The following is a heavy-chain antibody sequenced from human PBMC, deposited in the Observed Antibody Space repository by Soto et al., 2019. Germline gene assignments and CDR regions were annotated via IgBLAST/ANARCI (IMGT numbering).Heavy chain of an antibody. D-gene: IGHD3-3*01. CDR1: GFTFSSYW. CDR3: ARENTYYDFWSGYWTRDYYYGMDV. Sequence: GESLKISCAASGFTFSSYWMSWVRQAPGKGLEWVANIKQDGSEKYYVDSVKGRFTISRDNAKNSLYLQMNSLRAEDTAVYYCARENTYYDFWSGYWTRDYYYGMDVWGQGTTVTVSS. V-gene: IGHV3-7*05. J-gene: IGHJ6*02. CDR2: IKQDGSEK.